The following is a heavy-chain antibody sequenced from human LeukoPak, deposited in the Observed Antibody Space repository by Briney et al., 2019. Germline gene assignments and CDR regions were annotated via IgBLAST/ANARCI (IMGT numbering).Heavy chain of an antibody. CDR1: GFTFSSYS. D-gene: IGHD2-2*01. Sequence: GGSLRLSCAASGFTFSSYSMNWVRQAPGKGLEWVSSISSSSSYIYYADSVKGRFTIYRDNAKNSLYLQMNSLRAEDTAVYYCARDRGDIVVVPAADWGQGTLVTVSS. CDR3: ARDRGDIVVVPAAD. CDR2: ISSSSSYI. V-gene: IGHV3-21*01. J-gene: IGHJ4*02.